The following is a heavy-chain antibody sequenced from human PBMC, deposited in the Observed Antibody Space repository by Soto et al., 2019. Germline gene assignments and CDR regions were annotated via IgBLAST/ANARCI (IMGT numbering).Heavy chain of an antibody. CDR2: MSGVGIST. J-gene: IGHJ4*02. V-gene: IGHV3-23*01. Sequence: PGGSLRVSCAASGFSFSSYPMSWVRQAPWKGLEWVAAMSGVGISTHYADSVRGRFTISRDNAKNSLYLQMNSLRAEDTALYYCAREFISARLPFDSWGQGTLVTVSS. D-gene: IGHD6-6*01. CDR3: AREFISARLPFDS. CDR1: GFSFSSYP.